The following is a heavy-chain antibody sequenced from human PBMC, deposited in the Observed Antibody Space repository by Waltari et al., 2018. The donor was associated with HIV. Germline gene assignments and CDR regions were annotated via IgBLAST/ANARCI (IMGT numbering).Heavy chain of an antibody. V-gene: IGHV3-13*01. CDR1: GFAFSSYD. Sequence: EAQLVESGGGLVQPGGSLRLSCAAYGFAFSSYDMNWLRQASGKGLEWVSSIHTTGDTYYAGSVKGRFTISRENAKNSLYLQMNSLRAEDTAVYYCARDVSFYGMDVWGQGTTVTVSS. J-gene: IGHJ6*02. CDR2: IHTTGDT. CDR3: ARDVSFYGMDV.